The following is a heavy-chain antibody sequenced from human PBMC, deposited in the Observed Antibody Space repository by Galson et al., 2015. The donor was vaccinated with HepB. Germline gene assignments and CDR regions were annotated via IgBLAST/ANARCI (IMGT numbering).Heavy chain of an antibody. CDR3: ARDSTNCGGDDCGAFDI. CDR2: ISAYNGNT. CDR1: GGTFSSYG. D-gene: IGHD2-21*01. J-gene: IGHJ3*02. Sequence: SVKVSCKASGGTFSSYGISWVRQAPGQGLEWMGWISAYNGNTNFAQKFQGRVTMTTDTSTSTAYMELRSLRSDDTAVYYCARDSTNCGGDDCGAFDIWGQGTMVTVSS. V-gene: IGHV1-18*01.